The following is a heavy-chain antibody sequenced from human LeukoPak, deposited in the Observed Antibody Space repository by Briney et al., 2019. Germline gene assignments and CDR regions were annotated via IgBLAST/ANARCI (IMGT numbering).Heavy chain of an antibody. CDR1: GFTFSGYG. CDR3: ANSAAGTLYGMDV. V-gene: IGHV3-30*18. Sequence: PGRSLRLSCAASGFTFSGYGMHWVRQAPGKGLEWVAVISYDGSNKYYADSVKGRFTISRDNSKNTLYLQMNSLRAEDTAVYYCANSAAGTLYGMDVWGQGTTVTVSS. J-gene: IGHJ6*02. CDR2: ISYDGSNK. D-gene: IGHD6-13*01.